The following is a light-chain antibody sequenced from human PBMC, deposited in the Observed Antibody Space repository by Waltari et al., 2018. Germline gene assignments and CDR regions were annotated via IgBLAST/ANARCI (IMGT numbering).Light chain of an antibody. CDR3: QSYDNSLSASV. V-gene: IGLV1-40*01. CDR1: LSNIGAIYD. Sequence: QSVLTQPPSVSGAPGQRVTIPCTGSLSNIGAIYDVHWYQQLPGTAPKLLIYGNINRPSGVPDRFSGSKSGTSASLAITGLQPEDEAYYYCQSYDNSLSASVFGGGTKLTVL. J-gene: IGLJ2*01. CDR2: GNI.